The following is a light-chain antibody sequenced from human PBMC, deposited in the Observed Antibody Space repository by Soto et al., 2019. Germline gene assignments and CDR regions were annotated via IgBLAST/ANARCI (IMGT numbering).Light chain of an antibody. Sequence: EIVLTQSPVTLSLSPGERATLSCRASQTISKYLAWYQQKPGQAPGLLIYDASNRAAGIPARFTGSGSGTDFTLTISSLEPEDFAVYYCQQRSNWRGTFGGGTKVEIK. V-gene: IGKV3-11*01. J-gene: IGKJ4*01. CDR1: QTISKY. CDR2: DAS. CDR3: QQRSNWRGT.